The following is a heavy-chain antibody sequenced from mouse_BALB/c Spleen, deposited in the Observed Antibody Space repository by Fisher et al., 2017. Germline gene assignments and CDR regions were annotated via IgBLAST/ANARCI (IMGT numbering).Heavy chain of an antibody. Sequence: KYKGKATFTADTSSNTAYMQLSSLTSEDSAVYYCARTPRRRAMDYWGQGTSVTVSS. CDR3: ARTPRRRAMDY. J-gene: IGHJ4*01. V-gene: IGHV1-9*01.